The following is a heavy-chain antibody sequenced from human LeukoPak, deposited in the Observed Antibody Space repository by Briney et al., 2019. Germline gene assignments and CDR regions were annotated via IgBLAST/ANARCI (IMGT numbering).Heavy chain of an antibody. V-gene: IGHV3-33*01. Sequence: GRSLRLSCAASGFTFSSYGMHWVRQAPGKGLEWVAGVWYDGSNKYYADSVKGRFTISRDNSKNTLYLQMNTLRAEDTAVYHCARDRGSAIAPRPGAYWGQGTLVTVSS. CDR1: GFTFSSYG. J-gene: IGHJ4*02. CDR2: VWYDGSNK. D-gene: IGHD6-6*01. CDR3: ARDRGSAIAPRPGAY.